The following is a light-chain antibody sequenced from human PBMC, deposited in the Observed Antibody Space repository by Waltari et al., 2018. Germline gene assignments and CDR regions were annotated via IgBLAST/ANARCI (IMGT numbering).Light chain of an antibody. CDR2: DVT. V-gene: IGLV2-11*01. Sequence: SALTQPRSVSGSPGPSVTISCTGTTNDLGSYNYVSWYQQHTGKAPKLIILDVTKRPSGVPDRLSGSKSGNTASLTISGLRAEDEAEYYCCSYAGSYTWVFGGGTKLTVV. CDR3: CSYAGSYTWV. CDR1: TNDLGSYNY. J-gene: IGLJ3*02.